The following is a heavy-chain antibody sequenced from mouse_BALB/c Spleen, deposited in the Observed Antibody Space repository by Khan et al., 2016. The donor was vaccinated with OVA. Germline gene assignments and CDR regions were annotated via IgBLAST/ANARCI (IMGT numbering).Heavy chain of an antibody. J-gene: IGHJ3*01. CDR3: ARNPFAY. CDR2: IDPYDSET. Sequence: VQLQQSGAELVRPGASVKLSCEASGYTFTSYWMNWVKQSPEQGLEWIGRIDPYDSETHYNQNFKDKAILTVDNSSSTAYMHITSLTSEDSAVDYGARNPFAYWGQGTLVTVSA. V-gene: IGHV1-52*01. CDR1: GYTFTSYW.